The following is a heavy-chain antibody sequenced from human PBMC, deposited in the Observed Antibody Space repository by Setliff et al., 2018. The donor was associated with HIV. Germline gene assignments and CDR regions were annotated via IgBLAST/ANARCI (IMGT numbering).Heavy chain of an antibody. J-gene: IGHJ5*02. CDR1: GYTFINYA. Sequence: GASVKVSCKASGYTFINYAMNWVRQAPGQGLEWMGWINANTGSPTYAQAFTGRFVFSVDTSVTTAYLQISSLKAEDTAVYYCAKALYGDYGGDINWFDPWGQGTLVTVS. V-gene: IGHV7-4-1*02. D-gene: IGHD4-17*01. CDR3: AKALYGDYGGDINWFDP. CDR2: INANTGSP.